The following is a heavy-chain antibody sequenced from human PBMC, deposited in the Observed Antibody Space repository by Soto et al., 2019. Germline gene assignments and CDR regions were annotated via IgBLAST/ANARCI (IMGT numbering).Heavy chain of an antibody. CDR2: INPNSGGT. V-gene: IGHV1-2*02. Sequence: QVQLVQSGAEAKKPGASVKVSCKASGYTFTGYYMHWVRQAPGQGLEWMGWINPNSGGTNYAQKFQGRVTMTRDTSISTAYMELSRLRSDDTAVYYCAREEDCSSTSCYNGMDVWGQGTTVTVSS. CDR1: GYTFTGYY. D-gene: IGHD2-2*02. CDR3: AREEDCSSTSCYNGMDV. J-gene: IGHJ6*02.